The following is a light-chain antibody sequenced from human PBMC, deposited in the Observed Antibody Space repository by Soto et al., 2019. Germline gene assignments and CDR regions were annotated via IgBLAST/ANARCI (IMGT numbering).Light chain of an antibody. Sequence: DIQMTQSPSSLSASVGDRVTITCRASQDINNYLACYQQKPGKPPKLLIYAASTLQSGVPSRFSGGGSGTDFTLTINSLQPEDVATYYCQRYNNGPPVTFGPGTKVGV. CDR1: QDINNY. J-gene: IGKJ3*01. CDR3: QRYNNGPPVT. V-gene: IGKV1-27*01. CDR2: AAS.